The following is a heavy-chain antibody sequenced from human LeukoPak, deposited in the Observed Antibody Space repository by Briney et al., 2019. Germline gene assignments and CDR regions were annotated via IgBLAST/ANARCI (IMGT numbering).Heavy chain of an antibody. CDR1: GYTFTSYY. V-gene: IGHV1-46*01. Sequence: GASVKVSCKASGYTFTSYYMHWVRQAPGQGLGWMGIINPSGGSTSYAQKFQGRVTMTRDTSTSTVYMELSSLRSEDTAVYYCARVFGESPRYYGMDVWGQGTTVIVSS. D-gene: IGHD3-10*02. J-gene: IGHJ6*02. CDR2: INPSGGST. CDR3: ARVFGESPRYYGMDV.